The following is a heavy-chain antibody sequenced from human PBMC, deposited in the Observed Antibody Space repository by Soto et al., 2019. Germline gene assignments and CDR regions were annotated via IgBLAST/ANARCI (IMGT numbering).Heavy chain of an antibody. Sequence: QVQLVQSGAEVKKPGSSVKVSCKASGGTFSSYAISWVRQAPGQGLEWMGGIIPIFGTANYAQKFQGRVTITADESMSTAYMELSSLRSEDTAVYYCARTPTVTTFRLFDYWGQGTLVTVSS. CDR1: GGTFSSYA. CDR2: IIPIFGTA. J-gene: IGHJ4*02. D-gene: IGHD4-4*01. V-gene: IGHV1-69*01. CDR3: ARTPTVTTFRLFDY.